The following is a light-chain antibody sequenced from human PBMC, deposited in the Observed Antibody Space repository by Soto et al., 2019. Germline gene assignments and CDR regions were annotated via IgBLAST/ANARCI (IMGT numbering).Light chain of an antibody. CDR1: QTVNSDY. Sequence: EIVLTQSPGNLSLSPGERATLSCRASQTVNSDYLTWYQQKPGQAPRLLIYAASSGATGIPDRFSGSGSETDFTLTINRLEPEDFAVYYCQYYGNSRITFGQGTRLEI. V-gene: IGKV3-20*01. J-gene: IGKJ5*01. CDR3: QYYGNSRIT. CDR2: AAS.